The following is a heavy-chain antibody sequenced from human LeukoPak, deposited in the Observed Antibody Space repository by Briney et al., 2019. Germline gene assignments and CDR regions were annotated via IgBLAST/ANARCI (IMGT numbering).Heavy chain of an antibody. V-gene: IGHV4-61*02. CDR2: MYTAGGASGST. CDR3: TWRHRSGHLFDP. J-gene: IGHJ5*02. D-gene: IGHD2-15*01. CDR1: GVSISTGNYY. Sequence: SLTLSLTCTVSGVSISTGNYYWSWFRQPAGKGLEYIVRMYTAGGASGSTYYNPSLKSPVTISVDTSKNEFSLKLSSVTAANTAVYYCTWRHRSGHLFDPCGQGTLVTVSS.